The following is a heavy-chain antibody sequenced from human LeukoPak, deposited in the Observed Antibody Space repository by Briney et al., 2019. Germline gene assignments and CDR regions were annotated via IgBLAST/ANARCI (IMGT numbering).Heavy chain of an antibody. CDR1: GFTFSSYW. CDR3: ARYVDTDSGYEAPFDY. CDR2: IKQDGSEK. D-gene: IGHD5-12*01. V-gene: IGHV3-7*01. Sequence: GGSLRLSCAASGFTFSSYWMSWVRQAPGKGLEWVANIKQDGSEKCYVDSVKGRFTISRDNAKNSLYLQMNSLRAEDTAVYYCARYVDTDSGYEAPFDYWGQGTLVTVSS. J-gene: IGHJ4*02.